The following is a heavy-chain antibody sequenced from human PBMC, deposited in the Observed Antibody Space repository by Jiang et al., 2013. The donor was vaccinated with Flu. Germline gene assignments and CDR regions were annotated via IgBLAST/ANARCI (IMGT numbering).Heavy chain of an antibody. CDR3: ARGVAMFKYWSFDV. V-gene: IGHV4-38-2*01. J-gene: IGHJ2*01. Sequence: GPGLVKASETLSLKCVVSGYSIRSGYYWGWIRQPPGKGLEWIGNIFGSGDTYSNPAHNSRVIISEDTSKNEFSLTMTSVTEADTAVYFCARGVAMFKYWSFDVWGRWRPTVTVSS. CDR1: GYSIRSGYY. CDR2: IFGSGDT. D-gene: IGHD3-10*02.